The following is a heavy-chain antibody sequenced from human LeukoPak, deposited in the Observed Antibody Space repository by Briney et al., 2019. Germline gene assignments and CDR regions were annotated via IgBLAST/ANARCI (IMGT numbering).Heavy chain of an antibody. CDR3: ASTLWFGESMYYFDY. CDR2: IIPILGIA. D-gene: IGHD3-10*01. V-gene: IGHV1-69*04. CDR1: GGTFSSYA. Sequence: SVKVSCKASGGTFSSYAISWVRQAPGQGLEWMGRIIPILGIANYAQKFQGRVTITADKSTSTAYMELSSLRSEDTAVYYCASTLWFGESMYYFDYWGQGTLVTVSS. J-gene: IGHJ4*02.